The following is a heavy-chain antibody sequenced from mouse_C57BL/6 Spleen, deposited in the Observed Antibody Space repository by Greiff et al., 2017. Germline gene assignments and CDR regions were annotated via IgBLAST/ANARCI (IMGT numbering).Heavy chain of an antibody. Sequence: QVQLMQPGAELVMPGASVKLSCTASGYTFTSYWMHWVNQRPGQGLEWIGEIDTSDSYTKYNQKLNGKSTLTVDKYDSKAYMQLSSLTAEDTAVYYCARSAQAHYAMDYWGQGTSVTVSS. D-gene: IGHD3-1*01. J-gene: IGHJ4*01. CDR1: GYTFTSYW. CDR3: ARSAQAHYAMDY. CDR2: IDTSDSYT. V-gene: IGHV1-69*01.